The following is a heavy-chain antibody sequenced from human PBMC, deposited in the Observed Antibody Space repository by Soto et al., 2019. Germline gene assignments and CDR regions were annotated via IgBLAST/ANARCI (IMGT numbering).Heavy chain of an antibody. Sequence: QVQLVQSGAEVKKPGSSVKVSCKATGGTFSNYPITWVRQAPGQGLEWMGGVIPTFGPANYAHNFQGRLTLTADKSKRTTYSELTSLRSEVTAVYSRVTQSPPNWGQGTLVTVSS. V-gene: IGHV1-69*14. CDR3: VTQSPPN. J-gene: IGHJ4*02. CDR1: GGTFSNYP. CDR2: VIPTFGPA.